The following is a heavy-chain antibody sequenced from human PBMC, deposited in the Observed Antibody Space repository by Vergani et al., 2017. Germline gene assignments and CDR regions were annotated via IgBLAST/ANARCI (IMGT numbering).Heavy chain of an antibody. D-gene: IGHD3-16*01. Sequence: QVQLQQWGAGLLKPSETLSLTCAVYGESFSGYYWSWIRQPPGKGLEWIGEINHSGSTNYNPSLKSRVTISVDTSKNQFSLKLSSVTAADTAVYYCARGRGRYYYFMDVWGKGSTVTVSS. CDR3: ARGRGRYYYFMDV. V-gene: IGHV4-34*01. J-gene: IGHJ6*03. CDR2: INHSGST. CDR1: GESFSGYY.